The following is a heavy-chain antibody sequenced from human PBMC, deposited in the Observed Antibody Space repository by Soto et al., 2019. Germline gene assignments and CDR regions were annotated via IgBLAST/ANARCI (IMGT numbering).Heavy chain of an antibody. CDR2: IKQDGSEK. CDR1: GFTFSSYW. D-gene: IGHD6-19*01. CDR3: ARDADASGWYHYGFDV. Sequence: PGGSLRLSRAASGFTFSSYWMSWVRQAPGKGLEWVANIKQDGSEKYYVDSVKGRFIISRDNAKNSLYLQMDSLRAEDTAVYYCARDADASGWYHYGFDVWGQGTVVTVSS. J-gene: IGHJ6*02. V-gene: IGHV3-7*01.